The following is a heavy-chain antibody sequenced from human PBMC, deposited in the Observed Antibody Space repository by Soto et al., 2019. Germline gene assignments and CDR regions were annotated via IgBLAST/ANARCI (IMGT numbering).Heavy chain of an antibody. D-gene: IGHD3-9*01. CDR1: GGSISSSNW. V-gene: IGHV4-4*02. CDR3: ARAPFRDYDILTGYLNWFDP. CDR2: IYHSGST. Sequence: SETLSLTCAVSGGSISSSNWWSWVRQPPGKGLEWIGEIYHSGSTNYNPSLKSRVTISVDKSKNQFSLKLSSVTAADTAVYYCARAPFRDYDILTGYLNWFDPWGQGTLVTVSS. J-gene: IGHJ5*02.